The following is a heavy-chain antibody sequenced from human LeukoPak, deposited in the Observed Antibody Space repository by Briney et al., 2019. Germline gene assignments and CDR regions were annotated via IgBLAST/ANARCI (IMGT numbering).Heavy chain of an antibody. CDR3: ARVICDYVWGSYRCHFDY. CDR2: IKEDGSHL. CDR1: GFTFSSYW. V-gene: IGHV3-7*01. J-gene: IGHJ4*02. Sequence: PGGSLRLSCAPSGFTFSSYWMGWVRQAPWKGLQWVGNIKEDGSHLYYLDSVKGRFTISRDNARNSLHLQMNSLRAEDTAVYFCARVICDYVWGSYRCHFDYWGQGTLVSVSS. D-gene: IGHD3-16*02.